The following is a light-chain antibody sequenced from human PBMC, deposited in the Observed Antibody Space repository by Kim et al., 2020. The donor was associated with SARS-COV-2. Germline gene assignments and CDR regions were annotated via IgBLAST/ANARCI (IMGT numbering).Light chain of an antibody. CDR3: QQYDNSLT. Sequence: ASVGDRVTITCQASQDISNYLNWYQQKPGKAPKLLIYDASNLETGVPSRFSGSGSGTDFTFTISSLQPEDIATYYCQQYDNSLTFGGGTKVDIK. J-gene: IGKJ4*01. CDR2: DAS. CDR1: QDISNY. V-gene: IGKV1-33*01.